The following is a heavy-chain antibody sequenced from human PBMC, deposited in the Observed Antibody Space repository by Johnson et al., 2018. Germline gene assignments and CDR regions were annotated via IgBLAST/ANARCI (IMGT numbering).Heavy chain of an antibody. Sequence: QVQLQESGPGLVKPSETLSLTCIVSGGSIRSYYWSWIRQPPGKGLEWLAYIHYSGSTKYNPSLKSRVTISVDTSKNQFSLKLSSVTAADTAVYYCAGGRMGIVEGYWCQGTLVTVSS. CDR1: GGSIRSYY. CDR2: IHYSGST. J-gene: IGHJ4*02. D-gene: IGHD3-16*01. CDR3: AGGRMGIVEGY. V-gene: IGHV4-59*01.